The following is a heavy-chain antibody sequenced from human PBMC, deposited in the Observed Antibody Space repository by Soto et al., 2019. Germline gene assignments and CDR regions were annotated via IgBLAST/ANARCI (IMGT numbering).Heavy chain of an antibody. V-gene: IGHV1-46*01. CDR1: GYTFTSYY. CDR3: AVYESTVTTLAY. Sequence: GASVKVSCKASGYTFTSYYMHWVRQAPGQGLEWMGIINPSGGSTSYAQKFQGRVTMTRDTSTSTVYMELSSLRSEDTAVYYCAVYESTVTTLAYWGQGTLVTVSS. D-gene: IGHD4-4*01. J-gene: IGHJ4*02. CDR2: INPSGGST.